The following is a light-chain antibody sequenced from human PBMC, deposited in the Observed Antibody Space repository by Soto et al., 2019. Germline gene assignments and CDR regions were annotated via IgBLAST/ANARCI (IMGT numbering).Light chain of an antibody. Sequence: EIVLTQSPGTVSLSPGERATLSCRASQSVSSSYLAWYQQKPGQAPRLLIYGASSRATGIPDRFSGSGSGTDFTLTISSLQSEDFAVYCCQQYNKWPPITFGQGTRLEIK. CDR3: QQYNKWPPIT. J-gene: IGKJ5*01. CDR2: GAS. V-gene: IGKV3-20*01. CDR1: QSVSSSY.